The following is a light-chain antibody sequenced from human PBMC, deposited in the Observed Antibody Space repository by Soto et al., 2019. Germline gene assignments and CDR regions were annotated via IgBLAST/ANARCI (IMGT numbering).Light chain of an antibody. J-gene: IGKJ4*01. CDR1: QSVSRNF. Sequence: EVVLTQSPGTLSLSPGDRATLSCRASQSVSRNFLAWYQQKPGQTPRLLIFGASNRAADIPARFSASGSGTDFTLTISGLEPDDFAVYYCQQYDFLPLTFGGGPRL. CDR3: QQYDFLPLT. CDR2: GAS. V-gene: IGKV3-20*01.